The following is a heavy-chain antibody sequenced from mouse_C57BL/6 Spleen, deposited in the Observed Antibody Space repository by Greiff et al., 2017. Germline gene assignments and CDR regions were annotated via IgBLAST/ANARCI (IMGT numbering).Heavy chain of an antibody. J-gene: IGHJ4*01. CDR1: GFSLTSYG. Sequence: QVQLQQSGPGLVQPSQSLSITCTVSGFSLTSYGVHWVRQPPGKGLEWLGVIWSGGSTAYNAAFISRLSISKDNSKSQVFFKMNSLQADDTAIYYCASYDYDYYAMDYWGQGTSVTVSS. CDR2: IWSGGST. V-gene: IGHV2-4*01. CDR3: ASYDYDYYAMDY. D-gene: IGHD2-4*01.